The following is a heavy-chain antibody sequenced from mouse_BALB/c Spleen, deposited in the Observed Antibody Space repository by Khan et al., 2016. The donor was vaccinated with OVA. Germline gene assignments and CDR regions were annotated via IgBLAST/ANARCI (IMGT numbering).Heavy chain of an antibody. Sequence: VQLQQSGPELIKPGASVKMSCKASGYTFTNYVIHWVRQRPGQGLEWIGYINPSNDGTRYNEKFKGKATLTSDKSSSTAYLEFSSLTSEDSAVYSYAREASSWDFSFPYWGQGTLVTVSA. CDR2: INPSNDGT. D-gene: IGHD4-1*01. CDR1: GYTFTNYV. V-gene: IGHV1S136*01. J-gene: IGHJ3*01. CDR3: AREASSWDFSFPY.